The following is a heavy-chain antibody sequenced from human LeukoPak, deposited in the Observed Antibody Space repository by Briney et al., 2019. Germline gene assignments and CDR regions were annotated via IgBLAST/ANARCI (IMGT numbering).Heavy chain of an antibody. CDR2: ISAYNGNT. J-gene: IGHJ4*02. CDR1: GYTFTSYG. Sequence: EASVKVSCKASGYTFTSYGISWVRQAPGQGLEWMGWISAYNGNTKYAQKFQDRVTMTTDSSTATAYMELRSLRSDDTAVYYCARGGDSGSYWGQGTLVTASS. CDR3: ARGGDSGSY. V-gene: IGHV1-18*01.